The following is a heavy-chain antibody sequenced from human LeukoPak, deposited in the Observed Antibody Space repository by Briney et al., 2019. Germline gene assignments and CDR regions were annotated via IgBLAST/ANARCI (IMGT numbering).Heavy chain of an antibody. CDR2: ISSSSSYI. D-gene: IGHD3-10*01. V-gene: IGHV3-21*01. CDR3: ASAGSYYNDPQIPNDC. J-gene: IGHJ4*02. Sequence: GGSLRLSCAASGFTFSSYSMNWVRQAPGKGLEWVSSISSSSSYIYYADSVKGRFTISRDNAKNSLYLQMNSLRAEDTAVYYCASAGSYYNDPQIPNDCWGQGTLVTVSS. CDR1: GFTFSSYS.